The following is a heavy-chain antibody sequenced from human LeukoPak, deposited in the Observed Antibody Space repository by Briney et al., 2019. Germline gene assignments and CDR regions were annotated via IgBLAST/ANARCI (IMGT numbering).Heavy chain of an antibody. CDR1: GFTFSTSH. CDR3: TRDLGGGGYCDPTYCG. CDR2: ISYTSDNI. Sequence: GGSLSLSCAASGFTFSTSHMNWVRQAPGRGLEWISYISYTSDNIRSADSAKGRFTSSRDNDKTSLYLQMNSLRVDDTAAYYCTRDLGGGGYCDPTYCGWGQGTLVTVSS. J-gene: IGHJ4*02. V-gene: IGHV3-48*04. D-gene: IGHD2-15*01.